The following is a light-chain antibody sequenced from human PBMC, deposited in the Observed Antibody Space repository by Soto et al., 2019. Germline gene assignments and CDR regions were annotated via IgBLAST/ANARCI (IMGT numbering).Light chain of an antibody. Sequence: QSVLTQPPAVSGAPGQRVTISCTGSSSNIGSTYDVPWYQQLPGTAPKLMIYGNTNRPSGVPDRFSGSKSGNSASLTISGLQAEDEADYYCSSYTSSSTLPYVFGTGTKVTVL. J-gene: IGLJ1*01. CDR2: GNT. CDR3: SSYTSSSTLPYV. CDR1: SSNIGSTYD. V-gene: IGLV1-40*01.